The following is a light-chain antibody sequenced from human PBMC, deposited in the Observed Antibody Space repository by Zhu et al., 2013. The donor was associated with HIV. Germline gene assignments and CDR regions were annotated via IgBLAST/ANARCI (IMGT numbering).Light chain of an antibody. CDR2: EVS. V-gene: IGLV2-14*01. CDR1: SSNIGSNT. Sequence: QSVLTQPPSTSGTPGQRVTISCSGSSSNIGSNTVSWYQQYPGKAPKLIIYEVSNRPSGVSNRFSGSKSGNTASLTISGLQAEDEADYYCSSYTSSIAYVFGTGTKVTVL. J-gene: IGLJ1*01. CDR3: SSYTSSIAYV.